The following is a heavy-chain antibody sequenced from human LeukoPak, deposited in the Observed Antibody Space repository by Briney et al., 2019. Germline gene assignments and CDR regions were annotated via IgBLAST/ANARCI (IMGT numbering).Heavy chain of an antibody. CDR1: GFTFSGSA. CDR2: IRSKANSYAT. V-gene: IGHV3-73*01. D-gene: IGHD3-3*01. J-gene: IGHJ4*02. CDR3: TIIMDFWSGSHFDY. Sequence: GGSLRLSCAASGFTFSGSAMHWVRQASGKGLEWVGRIRSKANSYATAYAASVKGRFTISRDNSKNTLYLQMNSLRAEDTAVYYCTIIMDFWSGSHFDYWGQGTLVTVSS.